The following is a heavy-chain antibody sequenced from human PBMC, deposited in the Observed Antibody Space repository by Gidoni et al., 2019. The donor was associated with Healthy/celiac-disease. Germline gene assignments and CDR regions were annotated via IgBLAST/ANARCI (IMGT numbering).Heavy chain of an antibody. CDR1: GFPFSSSA. D-gene: IGHD4-17*01. Sequence: EVQLLESGGGLVQPGGSLRLSCAASGFPFSSSAMSWVRQAPGKGLDGFAAISVSGGSTYYADSVKGRFTISRDISKNTLYVQMTSLRAKDTAVYYCAKEGHDYGDYVSPDEDYWYFDLWGRGTLVTVSS. J-gene: IGHJ2*01. CDR3: AKEGHDYGDYVSPDEDYWYFDL. V-gene: IGHV3-23*01. CDR2: ISVSGGST.